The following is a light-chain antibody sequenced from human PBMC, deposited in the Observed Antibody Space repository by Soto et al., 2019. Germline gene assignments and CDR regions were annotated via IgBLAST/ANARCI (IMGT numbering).Light chain of an antibody. J-gene: IGKJ4*01. V-gene: IGKV4-1*01. CDR2: WAS. CDR1: QSLFYSPRNRSY. CDR3: QQYFSTPPLT. Sequence: DIVLTQSPDSLALSLGERATINCKSSQSLFYSPRNRSYSGWFQQKQGQPPRLLIYWASSREPGVPDRFSGSESGTDFTLTISSLQAEDVAVYYCQQYFSTPPLTFGGGTKVDIK.